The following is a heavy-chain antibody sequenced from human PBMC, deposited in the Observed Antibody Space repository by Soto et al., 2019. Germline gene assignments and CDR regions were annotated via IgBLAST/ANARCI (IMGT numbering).Heavy chain of an antibody. D-gene: IGHD1-20*01. CDR2: TGATGRTT. CDR3: ATVHNTSRSFDY. J-gene: IGHJ4*02. Sequence: AGGSLRLSCAASGFTFNIYAMTWVRQAPGKGLEWASTTGATGRTTYYSDSVKGRFTVSRDNSKNTLDLQMSNLRAEDTAVYYCATVHNTSRSFDYWGQGTLVTVSS. CDR1: GFTFNIYA. V-gene: IGHV3-23*01.